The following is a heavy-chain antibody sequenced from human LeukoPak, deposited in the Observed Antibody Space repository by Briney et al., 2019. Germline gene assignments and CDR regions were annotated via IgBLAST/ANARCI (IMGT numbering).Heavy chain of an antibody. V-gene: IGHV4-39*01. Sequence: SETLSLTCTVSGGSISSSSYYWGWIRQPPGKGLEWIGSIYYSGSTYYNPSLKSRVTISVDTSKNQFSLKLSSVTAADTAVYYCARLWADYGETLKSPDYWGQGTLVTVSS. D-gene: IGHD4-17*01. CDR3: ARLWADYGETLKSPDY. CDR1: GGSISSSSYY. J-gene: IGHJ4*02. CDR2: IYYSGST.